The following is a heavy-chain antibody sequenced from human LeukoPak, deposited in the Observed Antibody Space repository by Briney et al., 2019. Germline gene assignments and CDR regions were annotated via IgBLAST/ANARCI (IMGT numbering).Heavy chain of an antibody. D-gene: IGHD3-3*01. CDR3: ARGYTVLRFLEWLNPSRSFDY. Sequence: ASVKVSCKASGYTFTSYDINWVRQATGQGLEWMGWMNPNSGNTGYAQKFQGRVTMTRNTSISTAYMELSSLRSEDTAVYYGARGYTVLRFLEWLNPSRSFDYWGQGTLVTVSS. J-gene: IGHJ4*02. V-gene: IGHV1-8*01. CDR2: MNPNSGNT. CDR1: GYTFTSYD.